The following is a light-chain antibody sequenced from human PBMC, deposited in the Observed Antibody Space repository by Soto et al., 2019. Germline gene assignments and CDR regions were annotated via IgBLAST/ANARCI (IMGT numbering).Light chain of an antibody. V-gene: IGLV2-14*01. CDR2: DVG. CDR3: SSYTSSSTLA. CDR1: SSDVGGYNY. J-gene: IGLJ2*01. Sequence: QSALTQPASVSGSPGQSITISCTGTSSDVGGYNYVSWYQQHPGKAPKLMIYDVGNRPSGVSNRFSGSKSGNTPSLTISGLQAEDEADYYCSSYTSSSTLAIAGGTQLTVL.